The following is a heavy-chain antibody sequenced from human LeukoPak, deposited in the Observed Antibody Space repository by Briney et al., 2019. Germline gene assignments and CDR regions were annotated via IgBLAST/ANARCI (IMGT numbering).Heavy chain of an antibody. D-gene: IGHD2-21*02. CDR2: FDPEEGGA. CDR1: GYSLSDLA. V-gene: IGHV1-24*01. CDR3: STDLWGYCNGDCFPTEY. Sequence: ASVKVSCKVSGYSLSDLAIHWVRQAPGEGLEWVGGFDPEEGGAVYAQKFQARVTMTKDTSTNTAYMELRSLRSEDTAVYFCSTDLWGYCNGDCFPTEYWGQGTLVAVSS. J-gene: IGHJ4*02.